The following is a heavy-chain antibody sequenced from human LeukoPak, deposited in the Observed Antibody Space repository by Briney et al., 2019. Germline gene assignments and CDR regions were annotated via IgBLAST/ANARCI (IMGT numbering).Heavy chain of an antibody. CDR3: ARGLGIAALPNWFDP. J-gene: IGHJ5*02. D-gene: IGHD6-6*01. Sequence: SVKVSCKASGGTFSSYAISWVRQAPGQGLEWMGGIIPIFGTANYAQKFQGRVTITTDESTSTAYMELSSLRSEDTAVYYCARGLGIAALPNWFDPWGQGTLVTVSS. CDR2: IIPIFGTA. CDR1: GGTFSSYA. V-gene: IGHV1-69*05.